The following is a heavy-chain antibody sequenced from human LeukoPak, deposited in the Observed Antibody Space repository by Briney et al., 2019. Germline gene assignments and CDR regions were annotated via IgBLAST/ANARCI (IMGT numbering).Heavy chain of an antibody. D-gene: IGHD3-22*01. V-gene: IGHV4-61*08. CDR1: GGSVSSGGYY. CDR2: VYCSGNT. Sequence: PSETLSLTCTVSGGSVSSGGYYWIWIRQPPGLGLIWFGYVYCSGNTNYNLSLKSRVTISVIASKNQFSLKLSSVTAADTAVYDGERDYYDSSGYYDYWGQEALVTVSS. J-gene: IGHJ4*02. CDR3: ERDYYDSSGYYDY.